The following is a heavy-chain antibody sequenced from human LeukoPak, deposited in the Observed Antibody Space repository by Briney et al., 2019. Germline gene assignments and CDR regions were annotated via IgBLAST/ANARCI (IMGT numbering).Heavy chain of an antibody. J-gene: IGHJ5*02. CDR1: GGSISSYY. CDR2: IYYSGST. D-gene: IGHD3-3*01. V-gene: IGHV4-59*01. Sequence: SDTLSLTCTVSGGSISSYYWSWIRQPPGKGLEWIGYIYYSGSTNYNPSLKSRVTISVDTSKNQFSLKLSSVTAADTAVYYCARDSRTTIFGVVSWWFDPWGQGTLVTVSS. CDR3: ARDSRTTIFGVVSWWFDP.